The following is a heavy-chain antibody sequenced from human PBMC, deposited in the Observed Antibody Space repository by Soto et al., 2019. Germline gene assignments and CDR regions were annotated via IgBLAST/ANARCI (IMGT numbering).Heavy chain of an antibody. CDR2: IYYSGST. V-gene: IGHV4-30-4*01. CDR3: ARGRSDYGDYWDY. J-gene: IGHJ4*02. CDR1: GGSISSGDYY. Sequence: PSETLSLTCTVSGGSISSGDYYWSWIRQPPGKGLEWIGYIYYSGSTYYNPSLKSRVTMSVDTSKNQFSLKLSSVTAADTAVYYCARGRSDYGDYWDYWGQGTLVTVSS. D-gene: IGHD4-17*01.